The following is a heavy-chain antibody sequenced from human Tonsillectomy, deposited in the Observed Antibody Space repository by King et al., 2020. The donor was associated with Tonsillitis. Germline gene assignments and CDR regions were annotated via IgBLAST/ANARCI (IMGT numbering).Heavy chain of an antibody. Sequence: VQLVESGGGLVQPGGSLRLSCAASGFTFSSYWMHWVRQAPGRGLVWVSRISPDGRSTAYADSVKGRFTISRDNAENTLYLQMNSLRAEDTALYYCASGTSTWNGIDYWGQGTLVTVSS. V-gene: IGHV3-74*01. J-gene: IGHJ4*02. D-gene: IGHD1-1*01. CDR2: ISPDGRST. CDR1: GFTFSSYW. CDR3: ASGTSTWNGIDY.